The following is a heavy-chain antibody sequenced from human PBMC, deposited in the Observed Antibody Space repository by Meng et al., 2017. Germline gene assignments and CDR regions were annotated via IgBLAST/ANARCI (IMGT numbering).Heavy chain of an antibody. Sequence: LQLRGSGQGLLRPSGTLPPPCTVYGGSISSSSYYWGWIRQPPGKGLEWIGSIYYSGSSYYNPSLRSRVTISVDTSKNQFSLKLSSVTAADTAVYYCARDHRYSSGWWVDPWGQGTLVTVSS. D-gene: IGHD6-19*01. CDR2: IYYSGSS. J-gene: IGHJ5*02. CDR3: ARDHRYSSGWWVDP. CDR1: GGSISSSSYY. V-gene: IGHV4-39*07.